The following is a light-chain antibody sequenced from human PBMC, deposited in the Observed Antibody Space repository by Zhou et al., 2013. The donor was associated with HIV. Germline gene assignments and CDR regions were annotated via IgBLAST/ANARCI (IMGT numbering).Light chain of an antibody. V-gene: IGKV3-11*01. CDR1: QSVRNY. CDR2: DAS. J-gene: IGKJ4*01. Sequence: EIVLTQSPATLSLSPGERATLSCRASQSVRNYLAWYQQKPGQAPRLLIYDASNRATGIPARFSGSGSGTDFTLTISSLEPEXFAVYYCQQRNNWPRAFGGGTKGGGET. CDR3: QQRNNWPRA.